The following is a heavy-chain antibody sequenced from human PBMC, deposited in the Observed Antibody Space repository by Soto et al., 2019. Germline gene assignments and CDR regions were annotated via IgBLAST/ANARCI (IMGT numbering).Heavy chain of an antibody. D-gene: IGHD2-15*01. J-gene: IGHJ4*02. V-gene: IGHV1-18*01. CDR1: GYTFTSYG. CDR2: ISAYNGNT. CDR3: ARDWVVVVVAAAPYSPFDY. Sequence: GASVKVSCKASGYTFTSYGISWVRQAPGQGLEWMGWISAYNGNTNYAQKLQGRVTMTTDTSTSTAYMELRSLRSDDTAVYYCARDWVVVVVAAAPYSPFDYWGQGTLVTVSS.